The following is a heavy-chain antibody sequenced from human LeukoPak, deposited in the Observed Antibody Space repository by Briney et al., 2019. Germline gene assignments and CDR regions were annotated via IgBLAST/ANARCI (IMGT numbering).Heavy chain of an antibody. CDR1: GFTFSSYG. D-gene: IGHD3-22*01. CDR3: AKDDGYYDSSGLRPFDY. V-gene: IGHV3-30*02. CDR2: IRYDGSNK. Sequence: PGGSLRLSCAASGFTFSSYGMHWVRQAPGKGLEWVAFIRYDGSNKYYADSVKSRFTISRDNSKNTLYLQMNSLRAEDTAVYYCAKDDGYYDSSGLRPFDYWGQGTLVTVSS. J-gene: IGHJ4*02.